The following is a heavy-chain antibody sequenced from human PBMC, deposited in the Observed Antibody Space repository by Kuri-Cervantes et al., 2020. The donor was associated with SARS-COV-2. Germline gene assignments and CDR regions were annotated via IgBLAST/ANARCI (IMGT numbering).Heavy chain of an antibody. CDR2: ISGSSSYI. Sequence: GGSLRLSCAASGFTFSSYSMNWVRQAPGKGLEWVSSISGSSSYIYYADSVKGRFTISRDNAKNSLYLQMNSLRAEDTAVYYCARVVAVVDYGDYSGDAFDIWGQGTMVTVSS. CDR3: ARVVAVVDYGDYSGDAFDI. D-gene: IGHD4-17*01. CDR1: GFTFSSYS. V-gene: IGHV3-21*06. J-gene: IGHJ3*02.